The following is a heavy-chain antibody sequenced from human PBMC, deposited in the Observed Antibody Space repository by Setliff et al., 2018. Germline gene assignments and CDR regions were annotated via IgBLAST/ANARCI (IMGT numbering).Heavy chain of an antibody. CDR1: GFTFSSYA. CDR2: ISGGGDGT. V-gene: IGHV3-23*01. J-gene: IGHJ4*02. Sequence: GGSLRLSCAASGFTFSSYAMSWVRQAPGKGLEWVSAISGGGDGTYYADSVKGRFIISRDNSKNTLYLQMNSLRAEDTAVYYCAGPSFDYWGQGTLVTVSS. CDR3: AGPSFDY.